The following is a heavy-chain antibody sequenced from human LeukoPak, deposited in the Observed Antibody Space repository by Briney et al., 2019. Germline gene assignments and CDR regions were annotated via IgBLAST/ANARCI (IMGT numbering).Heavy chain of an antibody. Sequence: SETLSLTCTVSGDSISSSNYYWGWIRQPPGKGLEWIGTIYYSGSTYYNPSLKSRVTISVDTPKNQFSLKLSSVTAADTAMFYCARHRWSYRSWIDSWGQGTLVTVSS. CDR1: GDSISSSNYY. J-gene: IGHJ4*02. D-gene: IGHD6-13*01. V-gene: IGHV4-39*01. CDR3: ARHRWSYRSWIDS. CDR2: IYYSGST.